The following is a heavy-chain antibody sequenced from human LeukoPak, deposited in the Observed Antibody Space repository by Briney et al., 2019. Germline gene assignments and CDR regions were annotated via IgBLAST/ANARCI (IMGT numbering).Heavy chain of an antibody. CDR2: ISYDGSNK. V-gene: IGHV3-30-3*01. CDR1: GFTFSSYA. Sequence: GGSLRLSCAASGFTFSSYAMHWVRQAPGKGLEWVAVISYDGSNKYYADSVKGRFTISRDNAKNSLYLQMNSLRAEDTAVYYCARDEGDYVWDYWGQGTLVTVSS. J-gene: IGHJ4*02. CDR3: ARDEGDYVWDY. D-gene: IGHD3-16*01.